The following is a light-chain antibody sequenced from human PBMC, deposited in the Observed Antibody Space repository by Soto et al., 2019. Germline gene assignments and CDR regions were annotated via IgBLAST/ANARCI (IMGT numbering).Light chain of an antibody. CDR1: QNVDSN. CDR2: GAS. V-gene: IGKV3D-15*01. CDR3: QQYNNWPLT. Sequence: MTQSPSTLSGSVGYRATLSCSSSQNVDSNYLAWYQQKPGQAPRIIIFGASGRATGIPARLSGSGSGTEFTLTISSLQSEDFAVYYCQQYNNWPLTFGGGTKVDIK. J-gene: IGKJ4*01.